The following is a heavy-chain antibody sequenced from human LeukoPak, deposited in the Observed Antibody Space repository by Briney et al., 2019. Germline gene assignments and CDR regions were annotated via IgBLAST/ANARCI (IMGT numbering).Heavy chain of an antibody. V-gene: IGHV3-23*01. CDR3: HHFWSGSSRNDAFDI. CDR2: ISGSGGST. J-gene: IGHJ3*02. Sequence: QSGGSLRLSCAASGFTFSSYAMSWVRQAPGKGLEWVSAISGSGGSTYYADSVKGRFTISRDNSKNTLYLQMNSLRAEDTAVYYCHHFWSGSSRNDAFDIWAKGQWSPSLQ. D-gene: IGHD3-3*02. CDR1: GFTFSSYA.